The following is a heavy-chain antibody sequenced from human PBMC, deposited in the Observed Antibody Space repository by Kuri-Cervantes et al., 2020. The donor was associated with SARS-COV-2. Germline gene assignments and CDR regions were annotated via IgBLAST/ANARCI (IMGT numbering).Heavy chain of an antibody. D-gene: IGHD2-15*01. CDR2: IIPIFGTA. CDR3: ARSGWSKKHGYYYYYGMDV. J-gene: IGHJ6*02. Sequence: SVKVSCKASGGTFSSYAISWARQAPGQGLEWMGGIIPIFGTANYAQKFQGRVTITADESTSTAYMELSSLRSEDTAVYYCARSGWSKKHGYYYYYGMDVWGQGTTVTVSS. V-gene: IGHV1-69*13. CDR1: GGTFSSYA.